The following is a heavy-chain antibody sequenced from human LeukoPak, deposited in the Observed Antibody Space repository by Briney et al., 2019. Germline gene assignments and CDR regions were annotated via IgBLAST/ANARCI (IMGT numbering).Heavy chain of an antibody. CDR2: IYYSGST. Sequence: PSETLSLTCTVSGGSISSSSYHWGWIRQPPGKGLEWIGNIYYSGSTYDNPSLKSRVTISVDTSKNQFSLKLSFVTAADTAVYYCARRSGGDQYFDYWGQGTLVTVSS. CDR3: ARRSGGDQYFDY. D-gene: IGHD2-21*02. V-gene: IGHV4-39*01. J-gene: IGHJ4*02. CDR1: GGSISSSSYH.